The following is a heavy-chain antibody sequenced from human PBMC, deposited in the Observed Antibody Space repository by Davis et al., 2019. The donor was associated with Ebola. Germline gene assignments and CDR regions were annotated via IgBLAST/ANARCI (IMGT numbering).Heavy chain of an antibody. J-gene: IGHJ4*02. CDR1: GFTFSSYG. V-gene: IGHV3-30*18. CDR2: ISYDGSNK. D-gene: IGHD6-13*01. CDR3: AKSSSWYGDFDY. Sequence: PGGSLRLSCAASGFTFSSYGMHWVRQAPGKGLEWVAVISYDGSNKYYADSVKGRFTISRDNSKNTLYLQMNSLRAEDTAVYYCAKSSSWYGDFDYWGQGTLVTVSS.